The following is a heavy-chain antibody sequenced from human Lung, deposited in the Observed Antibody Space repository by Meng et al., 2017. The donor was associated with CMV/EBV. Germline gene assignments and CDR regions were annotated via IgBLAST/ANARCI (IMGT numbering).Heavy chain of an antibody. CDR1: GFTFSSYE. CDR3: ATAPSYYLQCGGYFLN. CDR2: ISDSGNDI. D-gene: IGHD2-21*01. V-gene: IGHV3-48*03. J-gene: IGHJ4*01. Sequence: GESLKISCAASGFTFSSYEMNWVRQAPGKGLEWISYISDSGNDIYYADSVKGRVTISTDEAKNSVYLQRNSLRAEDTARYYCATAPSYYLQCGGYFLNWGHGTXVTVAS.